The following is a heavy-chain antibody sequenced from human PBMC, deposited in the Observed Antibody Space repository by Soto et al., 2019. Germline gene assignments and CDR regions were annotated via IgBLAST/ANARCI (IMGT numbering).Heavy chain of an antibody. D-gene: IGHD5-12*01. J-gene: IGHJ6*02. Sequence: XSVKVSCKAAGYSFTSYGSIWVRQTPGQGLEWMGWISAYNGNTNYAQKLQGRVTMTTDTSTSTAYMELRSLRSDDTAVYYCASGFGGYGLYYYYYGMDVWGQGTTVTVSS. CDR3: ASGFGGYGLYYYYYGMDV. V-gene: IGHV1-18*01. CDR2: ISAYNGNT. CDR1: GYSFTSYG.